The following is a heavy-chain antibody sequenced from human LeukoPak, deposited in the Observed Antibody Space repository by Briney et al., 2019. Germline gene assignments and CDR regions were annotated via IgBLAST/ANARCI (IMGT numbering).Heavy chain of an antibody. CDR1: GFTFSSYA. Sequence: GRSLRLSCAASGFTFSSYAMDWVRQAPGKGLEWVAVISYDGSNKYYADSVKGRFTISRDNSKNTLYLQMNSLRAEDTAVYYCARDMSSSTPYYFDYWGQGTLVTVSS. CDR2: ISYDGSNK. J-gene: IGHJ4*02. D-gene: IGHD6-13*01. CDR3: ARDMSSSTPYYFDY. V-gene: IGHV3-30*04.